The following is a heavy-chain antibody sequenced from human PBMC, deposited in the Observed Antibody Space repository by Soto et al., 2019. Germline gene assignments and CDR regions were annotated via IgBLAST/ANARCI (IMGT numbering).Heavy chain of an antibody. V-gene: IGHV3-23*01. CDR2: VSIVGST. Sequence: PGGSLRLSCAAAGLTFRSYAMGWVRQGPGKGLEWVAVVSIVGSTHYADSVRGRFTISRDNSKNTLSLQMNSLTAEDTAVYFCAKRRGAGGHFDYWGQGALVTVSS. J-gene: IGHJ4*02. D-gene: IGHD2-15*01. CDR3: AKRRGAGGHFDY. CDR1: GLTFRSYA.